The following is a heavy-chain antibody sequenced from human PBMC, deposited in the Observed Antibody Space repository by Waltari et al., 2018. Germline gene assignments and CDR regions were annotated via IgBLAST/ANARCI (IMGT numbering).Heavy chain of an antibody. J-gene: IGHJ4*02. CDR3: INGDPGGFDY. D-gene: IGHD4-17*01. V-gene: IGHV3-73*02. CDR1: GFTFSGSA. CDR2: IRSKANSYAT. Sequence: EVQLVESGGGLVQPGGSLKLSCAASGFTFSGSAMHWVRQAPGKGLEWVGRIRSKANSYATAYAASVKGRFTISRDDSKNTAYLQMNSLKTEDTAVYYCINGDPGGFDYWGQGTLVTVSS.